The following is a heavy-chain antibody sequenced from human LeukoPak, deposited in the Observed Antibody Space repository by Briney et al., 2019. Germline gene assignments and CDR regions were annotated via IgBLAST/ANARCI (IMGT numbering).Heavy chain of an antibody. CDR3: ARHEAGGSAFDI. V-gene: IGHV3-21*01. D-gene: IGHD1-14*01. CDR2: NSSSNSYI. CDR1: GFTFSSYS. J-gene: IGHJ3*02. Sequence: GGSLILCCAASGFTFSSYSRTWVRQAPAKVLEWVSSNSSSNSYIYYADSVKGRFTISRDNAKNSLYLQMNSLRGEDTAVYYCARHEAGGSAFDIWGQGTMVTVSS.